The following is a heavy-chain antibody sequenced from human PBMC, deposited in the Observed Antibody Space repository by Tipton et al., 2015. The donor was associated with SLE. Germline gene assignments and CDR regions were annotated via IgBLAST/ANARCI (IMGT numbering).Heavy chain of an antibody. CDR3: PIYYHDSTGLHWFDP. D-gene: IGHD3-22*01. V-gene: IGHV4-39*07. J-gene: IGHJ5*02. CDR1: GGSISTTDHY. CDR2: VFYSGNT. Sequence: TLSLTYSVSGGSISTTDHYWGWIRQPPGKGLEWIGSVFYSGNTYYNESLQSRVTISIDMSKNQFSLRLSSVTAADTAVYYCPIYYHDSTGLHWFDPWGQGTLVTVSS.